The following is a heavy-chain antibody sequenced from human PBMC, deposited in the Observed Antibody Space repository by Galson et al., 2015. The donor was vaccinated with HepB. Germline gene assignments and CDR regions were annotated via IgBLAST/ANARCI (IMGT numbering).Heavy chain of an antibody. CDR2: FDPEDGET. D-gene: IGHD5-18*01. CDR3: ATDKSWAGYSYALGAFDI. CDR1: GYTLTELS. V-gene: IGHV1-24*01. J-gene: IGHJ3*02. Sequence: SVKVSCKVSGYTLTELSMHWVRQAPGKGLEWMGGFDPEDGETIYAQKFQGRVTMTEDTSTDTAYMELSSLRSEDTAVYYCATDKSWAGYSYALGAFDIWGQGTMVTVSS.